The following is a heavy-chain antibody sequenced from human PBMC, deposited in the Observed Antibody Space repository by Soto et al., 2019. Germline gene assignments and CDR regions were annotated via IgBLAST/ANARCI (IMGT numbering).Heavy chain of an antibody. D-gene: IGHD1-7*01. J-gene: IGHJ4*02. CDR2: ISYSGST. V-gene: IGHV4-59*11. CDR3: AREFGDNWNYEAY. Sequence: PSETLSLTCTVSGGSMSSHYWTWLRQPPGKGLEWIGYISYSGSTYYNPSLKSRVTISADTSRNQFSLKLSSVIAADTAVYYCAREFGDNWNYEAYWGQGTAVTVSS. CDR1: GGSMSSHY.